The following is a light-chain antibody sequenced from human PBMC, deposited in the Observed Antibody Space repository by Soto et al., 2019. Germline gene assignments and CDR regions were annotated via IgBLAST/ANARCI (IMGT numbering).Light chain of an antibody. Sequence: QSALTQPASVSESPGQSISISCTGTNNDVGNYNLVSWYQQHPGRAPKLIIFDGSQRPSGISGRFSGSKSGNTASLTISGLQADDEADYYCAAWDDSLSGPIYVFGTGTKLTVL. J-gene: IGLJ1*01. CDR3: AAWDDSLSGPIYV. CDR1: NNDVGNYNL. CDR2: DGS. V-gene: IGLV2-23*01.